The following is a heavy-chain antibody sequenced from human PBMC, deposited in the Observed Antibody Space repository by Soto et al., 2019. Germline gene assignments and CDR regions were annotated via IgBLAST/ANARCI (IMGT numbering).Heavy chain of an antibody. V-gene: IGHV4-30-2*01. CDR1: GGSLSSGSFS. J-gene: IGHJ4*02. CDR3: ARGGGSTDYVANYYFDY. CDR2: INYSGNT. Sequence: QLRLQESGSGLVKPSQTLSLTCTVSGGSLSSGSFSWGWIRQPPGKGLEWIGYINYSGNTYYNPSLRRRVTISRDMSTNQFSLKLGSVTAADTGVYYCARGGGSTDYVANYYFDYWGRGTLVTVSS. D-gene: IGHD4-17*01.